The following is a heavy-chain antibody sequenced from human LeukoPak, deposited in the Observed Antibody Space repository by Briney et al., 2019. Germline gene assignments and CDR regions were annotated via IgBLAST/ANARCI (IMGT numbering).Heavy chain of an antibody. D-gene: IGHD3-10*01. CDR1: GFTFSSYA. CDR3: AKGLVTGSLDY. Sequence: PGGSLRLSCAVSGFTFSSYAMSWVRQAPGKGLEWVSSISDSSDAIYYSDSVRGRFTVSRANSENTLYLQMNSLRAEDTAVYYCAKGLVTGSLDYWGQGALVTVSS. V-gene: IGHV3-23*01. J-gene: IGHJ4*02. CDR2: ISDSSDAI.